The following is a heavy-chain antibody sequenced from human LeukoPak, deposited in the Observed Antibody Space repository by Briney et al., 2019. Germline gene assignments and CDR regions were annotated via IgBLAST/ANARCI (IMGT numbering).Heavy chain of an antibody. CDR3: ARLYDSSGYYYPFDY. V-gene: IGHV4-39*07. D-gene: IGHD3-22*01. CDR2: IYYSGST. CDR1: GGSISSSSYY. J-gene: IGHJ4*02. Sequence: PSETLSLTCTVSGGSISSSSYYWGWIRQPPGKGLEWIGSIYYSGSTNYNPSLKSRVTISVDTSKNHFSLKLSSVTAADTAVYYCARLYDSSGYYYPFDYWGQGTLVTVSS.